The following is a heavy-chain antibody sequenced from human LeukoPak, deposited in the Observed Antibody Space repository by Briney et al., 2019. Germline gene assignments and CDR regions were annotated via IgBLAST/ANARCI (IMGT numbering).Heavy chain of an antibody. J-gene: IGHJ4*02. V-gene: IGHV4-61*01. Sequence: SETLSLTCTVSGGSISSGSYYWSWIRQPPGKGLEWIGYISYSGSTNYNPSLKSRVTISLDTSKNQFSLNLSSVTAADTAVYYCARTTTSFDDWGQGTLVTVSS. CDR2: ISYSGST. D-gene: IGHD1-26*01. CDR3: ARTTTSFDD. CDR1: GGSISSGSYY.